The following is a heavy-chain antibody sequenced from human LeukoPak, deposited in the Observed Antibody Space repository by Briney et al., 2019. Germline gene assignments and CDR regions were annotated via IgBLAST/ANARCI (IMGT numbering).Heavy chain of an antibody. CDR3: AKRFCSATRCFHFDY. V-gene: IGHV3-23*01. CDR1: GLTFAGYD. D-gene: IGHD2-2*01. CDR2: ISASGDNI. J-gene: IGHJ4*02. Sequence: PGGSLRLSCAASGLTFAGYDMSWVRQAPGKGLEWVSTISASGDNIYYAGSVKGRFTISRDNSKNTLYLQMDSLRAEDTAVYYCAKRFCSATRCFHFDYWGQGTLVTVTS.